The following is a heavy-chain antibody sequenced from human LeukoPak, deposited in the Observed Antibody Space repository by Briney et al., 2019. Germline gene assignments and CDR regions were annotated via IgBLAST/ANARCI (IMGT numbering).Heavy chain of an antibody. V-gene: IGHV4-59*08. Sequence: SETLSLTCTVSGDSISSYYWSWIRQAPGKGLEWIGYIYYSGSTNYSPSLKSRVTISVDTSKNQFSLKLSSVTAADTAVYYCARSERIIMILGGAFDIWGQGTVVTVSS. J-gene: IGHJ3*02. CDR2: IYYSGST. D-gene: IGHD3-22*01. CDR1: GDSISSYY. CDR3: ARSERIIMILGGAFDI.